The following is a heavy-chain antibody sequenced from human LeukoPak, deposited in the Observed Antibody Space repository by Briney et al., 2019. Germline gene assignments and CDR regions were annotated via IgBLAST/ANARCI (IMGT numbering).Heavy chain of an antibody. CDR3: ASGGPNYYDTSGYHGIYS. CDR1: GFTFSSYM. D-gene: IGHD3-22*01. V-gene: IGHV3-7*02. CDR2: IKQDGSEK. J-gene: IGHJ4*03. Sequence: GGSLRLSCAASGFTFSSYMMSWVRQAPGKGLEWVANIKQDGSEKYNVDSVKGRFTISRDNAQNSLYLHMNSLRAEDTAVYYCASGGPNYYDTSGYHGIYSWGHGQLFTVSS.